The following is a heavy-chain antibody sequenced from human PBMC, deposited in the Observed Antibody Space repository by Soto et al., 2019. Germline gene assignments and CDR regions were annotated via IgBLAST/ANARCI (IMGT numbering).Heavy chain of an antibody. J-gene: IGHJ4*02. CDR3: ASPGRRCGVGNCYPATLDY. CDR1: GFTLSNHA. Sequence: EVQLLESGGGLVQPGGSLRLSCAATGFTLSNHAMSWVRQAPGKGLEWVSGISGSGVSTYYADSVKGRFTISRDNSKNPLYLQMNSRRDEDPAVYYCASPGRRCGVGNCYPATLDYWGQGTLVTVSS. V-gene: IGHV3-23*01. D-gene: IGHD2-15*01. CDR2: ISGSGVST.